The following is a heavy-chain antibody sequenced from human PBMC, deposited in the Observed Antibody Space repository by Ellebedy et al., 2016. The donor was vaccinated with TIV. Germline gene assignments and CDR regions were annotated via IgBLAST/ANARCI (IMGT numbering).Heavy chain of an antibody. CDR1: GFAFSNYW. J-gene: IGHJ4*02. D-gene: IGHD3-10*01. CDR3: ARDMGGAYYY. V-gene: IGHV3-7*01. Sequence: GESLKISCAASGFAFSNYWMSWVRQAPGKGLEWVANIKQDGSEKYYVDSVRGRFTISRDDAKNSLNLQMNSLRTEDTAVYYCARDMGGAYYYWGQGTLVTVSS. CDR2: IKQDGSEK.